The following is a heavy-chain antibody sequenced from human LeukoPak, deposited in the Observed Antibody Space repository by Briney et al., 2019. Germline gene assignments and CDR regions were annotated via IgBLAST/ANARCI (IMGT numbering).Heavy chain of an antibody. CDR2: TYHRGNS. D-gene: IGHD3-22*01. J-gene: IGHJ4*02. CDR3: VRDGAGSGYYTYY. CDR1: GYSISSGYY. V-gene: IGHV4-38-2*02. Sequence: PSETLSLTCTVSGYSISSGYYWGWIRQPPGKGLEWIGSTYHRGNSFYNPSLKSRVTISLDTFKNQFSLKLSSVTAADTAMYYCVRDGAGSGYYTYYWGQGTLVTVSS.